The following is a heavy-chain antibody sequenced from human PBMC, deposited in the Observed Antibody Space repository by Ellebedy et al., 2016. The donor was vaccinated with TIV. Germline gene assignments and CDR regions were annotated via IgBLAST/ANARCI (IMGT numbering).Heavy chain of an antibody. CDR3: SKAVAGYFDY. CDR2: IYYSGST. J-gene: IGHJ4*02. CDR1: GGSISSYY. V-gene: IGHV4-59*12. D-gene: IGHD6-19*01. Sequence: MPSETLSLTCTVSGGSISSYYWSWIRQPPGKGLEWIGYIYYSGSTNYNPSLKSRVTIAVDTSKSQFSLKLNSVTAADTAVYYCSKAVAGYFDYWGQGTLVTVSS.